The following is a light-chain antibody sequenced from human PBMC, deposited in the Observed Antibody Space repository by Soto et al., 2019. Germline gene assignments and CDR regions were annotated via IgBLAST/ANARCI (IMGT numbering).Light chain of an antibody. J-gene: IGKJ5*01. Sequence: DIVLTQSPGTLSLSPGERATLSCRASQSVIANYLAWYQQKPGQAPRLLIYRASSRATGIPDRFSGTGSGTDFTLTISRVEPEDFAVYYCQQYGTATITFGQGTRLDIK. CDR2: RAS. CDR1: QSVIANY. CDR3: QQYGTATIT. V-gene: IGKV3-20*01.